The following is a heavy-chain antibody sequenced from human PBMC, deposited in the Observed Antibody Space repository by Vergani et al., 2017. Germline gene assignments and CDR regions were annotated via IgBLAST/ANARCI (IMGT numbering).Heavy chain of an antibody. V-gene: IGHV4-39*01. D-gene: IGHD2-15*01. CDR2: IYYSGST. CDR3: ARLLGYCSGGSCYSVGYFDY. Sequence: QLQLQESGPGLVKPSETLSLTCTVSGGSISSSSYYWGWIRQPPGKGLEWIGSIYYSGSTYYNPSLKSRVTISVDTSKNQFSLKLSSVTAADTAVYYCARLLGYCSGGSCYSVGYFDYWGQGTLVTVSS. J-gene: IGHJ4*02. CDR1: GGSISSSSYY.